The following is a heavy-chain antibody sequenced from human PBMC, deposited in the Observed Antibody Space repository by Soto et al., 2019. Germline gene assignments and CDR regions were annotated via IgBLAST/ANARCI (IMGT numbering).Heavy chain of an antibody. V-gene: IGHV1-69*05. CDR2: IIPIFGTA. CDR1: GGTFSSYA. J-gene: IGHJ6*02. Sequence: QVQLVQSGAEVKKPGSSVKVSCKASGGTFSSYAISWVRQAPGQGLEWMGGIIPIFGTANYAQKFQGRVTMTRNTSISTAYMELSSLRSEDTAVYYCARHPGIAAAGDGYYYYGMDVWGQGTTVTVSS. D-gene: IGHD6-13*01. CDR3: ARHPGIAAAGDGYYYYGMDV.